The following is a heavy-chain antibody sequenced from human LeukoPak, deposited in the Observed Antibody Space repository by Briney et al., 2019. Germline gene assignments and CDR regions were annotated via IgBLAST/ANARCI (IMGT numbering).Heavy chain of an antibody. J-gene: IGHJ6*03. D-gene: IGHD3-9*01. CDR3: ARAKHAIRYFDYMDV. CDR1: GFTFDDYG. Sequence: GGSLRLSCAASGFTFDDYGMSWVRQAPRKGLEWVSGINWNGGRTGYADSVKGRFTISRDNAKNSLYLQMNSLRAEDTALYYCARAKHAIRYFDYMDVWGKGTTVTVSS. V-gene: IGHV3-20*04. CDR2: INWNGGRT.